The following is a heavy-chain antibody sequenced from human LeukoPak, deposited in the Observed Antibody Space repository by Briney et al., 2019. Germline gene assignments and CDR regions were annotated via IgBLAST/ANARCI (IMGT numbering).Heavy chain of an antibody. Sequence: ASVKVSCKASGGTFSSYAISWVRQAPGQGLEWMGGIIPIFGTTNYAQKFQDRVTITADKSTSTAYMELSSLRSEDTAVYYCARGHCSSTSCHQLYYFDYWGQGTLVTVSS. CDR3: ARGHCSSTSCHQLYYFDY. D-gene: IGHD2-2*01. CDR2: IIPIFGTT. J-gene: IGHJ4*02. V-gene: IGHV1-69*06. CDR1: GGTFSSYA.